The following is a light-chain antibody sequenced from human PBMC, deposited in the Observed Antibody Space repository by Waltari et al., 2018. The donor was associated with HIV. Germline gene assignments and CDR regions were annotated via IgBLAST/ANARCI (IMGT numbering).Light chain of an antibody. CDR2: LNMEGSH. CDR3: QTWGPGTVV. J-gene: IGLJ2*01. CDR1: SEYSRFA. V-gene: IGLV4-69*01. Sequence: VLTQSPSASASLGASVKLTCTLNSEYSRFAVAWHQQQPQKGPRYLMLLNMEGSHTKGDGIPDRFSGSNSGAERYLPISSLQSEDEADYYCQTWGPGTVVFGGGTKVTVL.